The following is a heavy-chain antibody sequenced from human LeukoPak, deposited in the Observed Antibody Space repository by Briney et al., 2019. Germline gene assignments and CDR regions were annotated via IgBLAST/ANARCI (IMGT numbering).Heavy chain of an antibody. CDR1: GFTFSSYS. V-gene: IGHV3-21*04. D-gene: IGHD2-2*01. J-gene: IGHJ3*02. Sequence: KSGGSLRLSCAASGFTFSSYSMNWVRQAPGKGLEWVSSISSSSSYIYYADSVKGRFTISRDNSKNTLYLQMNSLRAEDTAVYYCANPACIVVVPAATPRDAFDIWGQGTMVTVSS. CDR3: ANPACIVVVPAATPRDAFDI. CDR2: ISSSSSYI.